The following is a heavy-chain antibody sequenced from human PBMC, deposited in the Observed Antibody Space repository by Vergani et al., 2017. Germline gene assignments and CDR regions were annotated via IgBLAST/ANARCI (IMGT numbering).Heavy chain of an antibody. CDR3: ARGGERWLVLGYFDY. V-gene: IGHV3-23*01. CDR1: GFTFSSYA. CDR2: ISGSGGST. Sequence: EVQLLESGGGLVQPGGSLRLSCAASGFTFSSYAMSWVRQAPGKGLEWVSAISGSGGSTYYAGSVKGRFTLSRDNSKNTLYLQMNSLRAEDTAVYYCARGGERWLVLGYFDYWGQGTLVTVSA. J-gene: IGHJ4*02. D-gene: IGHD6-19*01.